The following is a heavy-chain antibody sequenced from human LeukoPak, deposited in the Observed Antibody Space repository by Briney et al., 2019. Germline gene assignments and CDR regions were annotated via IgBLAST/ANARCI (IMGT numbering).Heavy chain of an antibody. D-gene: IGHD3-3*01. J-gene: IGHJ4*02. CDR1: GFSFTSYY. CDR3: ARQHYDFWLPADY. V-gene: IGHV3-7*01. Sequence: GGSLRLSCAASGFSFTSYYLTWFRRAPGKGLEWVANINQDGSEKYYVDSVRGRFTISRDNAKNSLYLQMNSLRAEDTAVYYCARQHYDFWLPADYWGQGTLVTVSS. CDR2: INQDGSEK.